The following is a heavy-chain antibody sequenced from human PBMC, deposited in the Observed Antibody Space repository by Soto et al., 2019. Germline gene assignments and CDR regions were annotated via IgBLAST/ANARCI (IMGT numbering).Heavy chain of an antibody. CDR1: GGSFSGYY. CDR3: ARDTWNYAYYYYGMDV. J-gene: IGHJ6*02. CDR2: INHSGST. D-gene: IGHD1-7*01. Sequence: TXATLSLTCAVYGGSFSGYYWSWIRQPPGKGLEWIGEINHSGSTNYDPSLKSRVTISVDTSKNQFSLKLSSVTAADTAVYYCARDTWNYAYYYYGMDVWGQGTTVTVSS. V-gene: IGHV4-34*01.